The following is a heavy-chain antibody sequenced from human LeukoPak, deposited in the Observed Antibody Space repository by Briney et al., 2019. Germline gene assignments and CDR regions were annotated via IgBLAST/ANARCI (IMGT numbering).Heavy chain of an antibody. Sequence: GGSLRLSCAPSGLTLSTFAMTWVRQARGKGLEWVSSLSGSGDITHYADSVKGRFTISRDNSRNTLYLQMSSLRAEDTAVYYCAKDPNGDYIGAYDNWDQGTMVTVSS. V-gene: IGHV3-23*01. CDR3: AKDPNGDYIGAYDN. D-gene: IGHD2-8*01. CDR2: LSGSGDIT. CDR1: GLTLSTFA. J-gene: IGHJ3*02.